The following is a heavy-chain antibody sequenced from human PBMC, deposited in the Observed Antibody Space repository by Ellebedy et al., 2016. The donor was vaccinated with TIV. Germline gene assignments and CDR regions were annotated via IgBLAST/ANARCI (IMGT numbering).Heavy chain of an antibody. V-gene: IGHV3-48*04. CDR1: GFTFSSYS. CDR3: ASGAYDI. CDR2: ITSSSNTI. J-gene: IGHJ3*02. Sequence: PGGSLRLSCAASGFTFSSYSMNWVRQAPGKGLEWVSYITSSSNTIYYADSVKGRFTISRDNAKISLYLQMNSLTAEDTAVYYCASGAYDIWGQGTMVTVSS.